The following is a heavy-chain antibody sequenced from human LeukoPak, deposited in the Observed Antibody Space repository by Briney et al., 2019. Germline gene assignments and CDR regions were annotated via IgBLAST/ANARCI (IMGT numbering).Heavy chain of an antibody. Sequence: GGSLRLSCAASGFTVSSNYMSWVRQAPGKGLEWVSVIYSSGRTYYADSVKGRFTISRHNSKNTLYLQMNSLRAEDTAVYYCARERSGAFIDYWGQGTLVTVSS. CDR2: IYSSGRT. V-gene: IGHV3-53*04. CDR1: GFTVSSNY. D-gene: IGHD1-26*01. CDR3: ARERSGAFIDY. J-gene: IGHJ4*02.